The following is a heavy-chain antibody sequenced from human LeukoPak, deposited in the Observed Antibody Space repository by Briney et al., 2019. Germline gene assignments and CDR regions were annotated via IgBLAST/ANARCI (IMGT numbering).Heavy chain of an antibody. CDR1: GFTFTTYS. CDR2: ISSGSSAI. CDR3: ARGHTAVTRHFDF. D-gene: IGHD4-17*01. Sequence: GGSLRLSCEASGFTFTTYSMTWVRQAPGKGLEWVSMISSGSSAIFSADALKGRFTISRDDAKNLLYLDMNSLRAEDTAVYYCARGHTAVTRHFDFWGRGTLVTVSS. J-gene: IGHJ4*02. V-gene: IGHV3-21*01.